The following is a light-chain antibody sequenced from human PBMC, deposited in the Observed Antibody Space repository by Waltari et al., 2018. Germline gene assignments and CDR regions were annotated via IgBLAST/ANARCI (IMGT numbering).Light chain of an antibody. Sequence: QSALTQPPSASGSPGQSVTISCTGTSSDVGGDNYVSWYQQHPGKAPKLLIYQVTKRPAGVPVRSACSKSGNPAALTVSGLQAEDEADYFCTSHAGTNSVFGGGTKLTVL. J-gene: IGLJ3*02. V-gene: IGLV2-8*01. CDR3: TSHAGTNSV. CDR1: SSDVGGDNY. CDR2: QVT.